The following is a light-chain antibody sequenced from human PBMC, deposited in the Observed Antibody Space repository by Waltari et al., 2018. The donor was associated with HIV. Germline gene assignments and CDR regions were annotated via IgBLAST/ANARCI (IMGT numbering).Light chain of an antibody. Sequence: QSVLNQSPSASGPPGQRVIFPCSGNSSNIGSNTVTWYQQFPVTAPKLLIYSYGQRPSGVPERFSGSKSATSASLAISGLRSEDEAYYYCATWDDSLNAWVFGGGTKLTVL. V-gene: IGLV1-44*01. J-gene: IGLJ3*02. CDR1: SSNIGSNT. CDR2: SYG. CDR3: ATWDDSLNAWV.